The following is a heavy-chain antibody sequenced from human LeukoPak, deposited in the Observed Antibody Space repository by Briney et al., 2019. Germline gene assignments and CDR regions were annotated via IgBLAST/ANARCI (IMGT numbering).Heavy chain of an antibody. J-gene: IGHJ3*01. D-gene: IGHD1-1*01. CDR3: ARPLRSWSDLDAFV. CDR1: GYTFTGYF. V-gene: IGHV1-2*02. CDR2: INPNSGDT. Sequence: ASVKVSCKASGYTFTGYFMHWVRQAPGQGLEWMGWINPNSGDTNYAQKFQGRVTMTRDTSISTAYLELSSLRSDDTAVYYCARPLRSWSDLDAFVWGQGTMVTVSS.